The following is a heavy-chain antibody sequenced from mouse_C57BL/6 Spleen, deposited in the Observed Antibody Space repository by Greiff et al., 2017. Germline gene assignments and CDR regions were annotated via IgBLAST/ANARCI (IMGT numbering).Heavy chain of an antibody. V-gene: IGHV2-2*01. J-gene: IGHJ4*01. D-gene: IGHD2-3*01. Sequence: VHLVESGPGLVQPSQSLSITCTVSGFSLTSYGVHWVRQSPGKGLEWLGVIWSGGSTDYNAAFISRLSISKDNSKSQVFFKMNSLQADDTAIYYCARKKRDGYWAMDYWGQGTSVTVSS. CDR2: IWSGGST. CDR3: ARKKRDGYWAMDY. CDR1: GFSLTSYG.